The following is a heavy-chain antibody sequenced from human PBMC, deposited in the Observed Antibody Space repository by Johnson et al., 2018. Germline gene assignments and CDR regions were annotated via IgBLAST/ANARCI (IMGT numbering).Heavy chain of an antibody. CDR3: AQDQPTTWVAYFQH. D-gene: IGHD1-14*01. V-gene: IGHV3-23*04. CDR2: MSVGGEGT. Sequence: VQLVESGGGSVQPGGPLRLSCAASGFSFSSYAMSWVRQAPGKGLEWVSTMSVGGEGTNYSDAVKCRFTISRDNSKNTLYLQMVSLSAEDTAIYYFAQDQPTTWVAYFQHWGQGTLVTVSS. J-gene: IGHJ1*01. CDR1: GFSFSSYA.